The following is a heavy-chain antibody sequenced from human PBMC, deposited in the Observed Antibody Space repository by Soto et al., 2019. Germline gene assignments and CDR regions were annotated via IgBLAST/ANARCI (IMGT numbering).Heavy chain of an antibody. CDR1: GGTFSSYA. CDR3: AREEGYCISTSCHNWFDP. J-gene: IGHJ5*02. V-gene: IGHV1-69*12. D-gene: IGHD2-2*01. CDR2: IIPIFGTA. Sequence: QVQLVQSGAEVKKPGSSVKVSCKASGGTFSSYAISWVRQAPGQGLEWMGGIIPIFGTANYAQKFQGRVTITADESTITAYMELSSLRSEDTAVYYCAREEGYCISTSCHNWFDPWGQGNLVTVSS.